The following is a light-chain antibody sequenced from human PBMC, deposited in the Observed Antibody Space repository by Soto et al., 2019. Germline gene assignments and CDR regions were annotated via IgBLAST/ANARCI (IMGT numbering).Light chain of an antibody. CDR3: SLYTSENTYV. J-gene: IGLJ1*01. Sequence: QSALTQPPSVSGSPGQSVTISCTGTSTDFVTYNRVSWYQQPPGTAPKLIVYEASNRPSGVPDRFSGSKSGNTASLTISGLQAADEADYYCSLYTSENTYVFGTGTNSPS. V-gene: IGLV2-18*01. CDR2: EAS. CDR1: STDFVTYNR.